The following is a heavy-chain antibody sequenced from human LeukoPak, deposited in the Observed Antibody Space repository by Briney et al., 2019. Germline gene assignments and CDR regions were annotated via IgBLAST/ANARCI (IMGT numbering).Heavy chain of an antibody. CDR1: GGSISSYY. D-gene: IGHD6-6*01. CDR3: ARHSAPGGSSVHWFDP. V-gene: IGHV4-59*08. J-gene: IGHJ5*02. Sequence: SETLSLTCTVSGGSISSYYWSWIRQPPGKGLEWIGYIYYSGSTNYNPSLKSRVTISVDTSKNQFSLKLSSVTAADTAVYYCARHSAPGGSSVHWFDPWGQGTLVTVSS. CDR2: IYYSGST.